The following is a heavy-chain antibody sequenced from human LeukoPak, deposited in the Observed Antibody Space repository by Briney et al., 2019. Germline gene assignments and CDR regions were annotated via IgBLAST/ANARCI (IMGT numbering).Heavy chain of an antibody. CDR3: ARDSYGMDV. CDR1: GFIFNNYH. J-gene: IGHJ6*02. Sequence: GSLRLSCAASGFIFNNYHMHWVRQAPGKGLEWVAVISYDDTKRYYTDSVKGRFTISRDNSKNTLYLEMNSLRVEDTAVYYCARDSYGMDVWGQGTTVTVSS. CDR2: ISYDDTKR. V-gene: IGHV3-30*03.